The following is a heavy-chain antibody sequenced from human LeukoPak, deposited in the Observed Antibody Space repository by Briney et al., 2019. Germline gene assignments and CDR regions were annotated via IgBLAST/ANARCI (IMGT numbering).Heavy chain of an antibody. V-gene: IGHV1-46*01. CDR3: ARSYGSGSYKHWFDP. Sequence: ASVKVSCKASGYTFTSYYMHWVRQAPGQGLEWMGIINPSGGSTNYAQKLQGRVTMTTDTSTSTAYMELRSLRSDDTAVYYCARSYGSGSYKHWFDPWGQGTLVTVSS. CDR1: GYTFTSYY. CDR2: INPSGGST. D-gene: IGHD3-10*01. J-gene: IGHJ5*02.